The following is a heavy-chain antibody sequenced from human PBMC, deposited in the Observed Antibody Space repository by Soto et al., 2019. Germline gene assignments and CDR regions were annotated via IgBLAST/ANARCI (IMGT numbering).Heavy chain of an antibody. D-gene: IGHD3-16*01. CDR1: GFTFSSYS. Sequence: GGSLRLSCAASGFTFSSYSMNWVRQAPGKGLEWVSSISGNGDTTYYADSVQGRFTISRDNSKDTLSLQMNSLRADDTAVYYCAKVMHNRDYSDSWGKGALVTISS. CDR2: ISGNGDTT. J-gene: IGHJ4*02. V-gene: IGHV3-23*01. CDR3: AKVMHNRDYSDS.